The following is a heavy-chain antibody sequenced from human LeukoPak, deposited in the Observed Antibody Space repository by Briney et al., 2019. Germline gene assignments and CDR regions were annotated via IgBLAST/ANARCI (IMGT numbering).Heavy chain of an antibody. CDR1: GFTFSSYS. Sequence: GGSLRLSCAASGFTFSSYSMNWVRQAPGKGLEWVSYISSSSSTIYYADSVKGRFTISRDNAKNSLYLQMNSLRAEDTAVYYCAKDRCSSTSCYGDYWGQGTLVTVSS. D-gene: IGHD2-2*01. V-gene: IGHV3-48*01. J-gene: IGHJ4*02. CDR3: AKDRCSSTSCYGDY. CDR2: ISSSSSTI.